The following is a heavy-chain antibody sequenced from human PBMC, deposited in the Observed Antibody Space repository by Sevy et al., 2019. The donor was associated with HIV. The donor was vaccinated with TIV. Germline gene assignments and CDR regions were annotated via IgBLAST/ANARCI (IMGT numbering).Heavy chain of an antibody. Sequence: GGSLRLSCAASGFTFSNAWMSWVRQALGKGLEWVGRIKSKTNGGTTDYAAPVKGRLSISRDDSKNTVFLQMNSLKIEDTVMYYCTTDLSSGSYKIYWGQGTPVTVSS. V-gene: IGHV3-15*01. D-gene: IGHD6-19*01. CDR1: GFTFSNAW. J-gene: IGHJ4*02. CDR2: IKSKTNGGTT. CDR3: TTDLSSGSYKIY.